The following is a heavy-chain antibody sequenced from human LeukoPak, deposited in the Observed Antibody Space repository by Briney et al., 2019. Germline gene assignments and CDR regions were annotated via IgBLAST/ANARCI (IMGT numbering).Heavy chain of an antibody. D-gene: IGHD6-13*01. V-gene: IGHV4-38-2*02. Sequence: SETLSLTCTDSDYSISSGYYWGWIRQSPGKGLEWIGTIYHSGSAYYNPSLKSRVTISVDTSKNQFSLRLTSVTAADTAVYYCARAYSSSWCDAFDIWGQGTMVTVSS. CDR1: DYSISSGYY. J-gene: IGHJ3*02. CDR3: ARAYSSSWCDAFDI. CDR2: IYHSGSA.